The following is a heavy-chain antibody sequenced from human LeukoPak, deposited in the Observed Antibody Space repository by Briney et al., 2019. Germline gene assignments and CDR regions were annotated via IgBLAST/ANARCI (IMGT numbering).Heavy chain of an antibody. CDR3: AGVSIAAVVNLDFDL. V-gene: IGHV4-59*01. J-gene: IGHJ2*01. D-gene: IGHD6-13*01. CDR2: IYYSGST. Sequence: SETLSLTCTVSGGSISSYYWSWIRQPPGKGLEWVGYIYYSGSTNYNPSLKSRVTISVDTSKNKFSLKLSSVTAADTAVYYCAGVSIAAVVNLDFDLWGPGTLVTVSS. CDR1: GGSISSYY.